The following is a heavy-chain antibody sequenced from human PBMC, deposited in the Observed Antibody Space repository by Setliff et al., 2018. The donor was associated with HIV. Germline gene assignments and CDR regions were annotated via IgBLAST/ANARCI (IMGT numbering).Heavy chain of an antibody. CDR2: INPNSGAT. CDR1: GYTFSGYY. J-gene: IGHJ6*03. Sequence: GASVKVSCKASGYTFSGYYMHWVRQAPGQGLEWMGRINPNSGATNYAQKFQGRGTMTRDTSISTAFMEVSRLTSDDTAVYFCARRTIDYYMDVWGKGTTVTVSS. CDR3: ARRTIDYYMDV. V-gene: IGHV1-2*06.